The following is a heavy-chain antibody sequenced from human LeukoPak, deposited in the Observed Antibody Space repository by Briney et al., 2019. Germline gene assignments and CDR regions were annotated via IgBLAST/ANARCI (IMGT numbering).Heavy chain of an antibody. CDR3: AKDLWTDSSGWNYFDY. V-gene: IGHV3-23*01. D-gene: IGHD3-22*01. J-gene: IGHJ4*02. CDR2: ITNSGGGT. CDR1: GFTFTRSA. Sequence: GRSLRLSCAASGFTFTRSAMGWVRQAPGKGLEWVSCITNSGGGTYYADSVKGRFTISRDNSKNTLYLQMNSLRAEDTAVYYCAKDLWTDSSGWNYFDYWGQGTLVTVSS.